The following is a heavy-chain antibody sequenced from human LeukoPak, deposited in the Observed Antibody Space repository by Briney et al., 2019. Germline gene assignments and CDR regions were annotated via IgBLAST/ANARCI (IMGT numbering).Heavy chain of an antibody. V-gene: IGHV1-18*01. CDR1: GYTFTSHG. CDR3: ARAVLLWFGEINWFDP. Sequence: ASVKVSCKASGYTFTSHGISWVRQAPGQGLEWMGWISAYNGNTNYAQKLQGRVTMTTDTSTSTAYMELRSLRSDDTAVYYCARAVLLWFGEINWFDPWGQGTLVTASS. CDR2: ISAYNGNT. D-gene: IGHD3-10*01. J-gene: IGHJ5*02.